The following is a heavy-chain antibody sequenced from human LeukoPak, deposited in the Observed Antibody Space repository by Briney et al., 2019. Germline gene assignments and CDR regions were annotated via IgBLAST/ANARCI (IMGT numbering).Heavy chain of an antibody. J-gene: IGHJ5*02. D-gene: IGHD4-11*01. Sequence: GRSLRLSCAASGFTFSSNWMHWVRQAPGKGLVWVSRISGDGSITAYADSMKGRLTISRDNAKNTLYLQMNSLRAEDTAVYYCARDNSPGWFDPWGQGTLVTVSS. CDR3: ARDNSPGWFDP. V-gene: IGHV3-74*01. CDR2: ISGDGSIT. CDR1: GFTFSSNW.